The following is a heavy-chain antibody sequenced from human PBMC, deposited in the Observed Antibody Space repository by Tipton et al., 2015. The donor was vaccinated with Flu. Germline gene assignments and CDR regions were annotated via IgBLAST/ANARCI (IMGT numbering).Heavy chain of an antibody. CDR1: GDSVSSNSAA. Sequence: GLVKPSQTLSLTCAISGDSVSSNSAAWNWIRQSPSRGLEWLGRTYYRSKWYYDYALSVKSRITINPDTSKNQFSLHLNAVTPEDSAVYYCARDRRQQFYYYYAMDVWGQGPTVTVSS. D-gene: IGHD5-24*01. V-gene: IGHV6-1*01. J-gene: IGHJ6*02. CDR3: ARDRRQQFYYYYAMDV. CDR2: TYYRSKWYY.